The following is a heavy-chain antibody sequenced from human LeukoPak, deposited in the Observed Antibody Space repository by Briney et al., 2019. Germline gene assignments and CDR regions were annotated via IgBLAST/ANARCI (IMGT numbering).Heavy chain of an antibody. CDR1: GFTFNSYA. V-gene: IGHV3-23*01. J-gene: IGHJ4*02. Sequence: GGSLRLSCAASGFTFNSYAMSWVRQAPGKGLEWVSAISGSGGSTFYADSVKGRFTISRDNSKNTLYLQMNRLRGEDTAVYYCAKXAGSGWTIFDYWGQGTLVTVSX. CDR2: ISGSGGST. CDR3: AKXAGSGWTIFDY. D-gene: IGHD6-19*01.